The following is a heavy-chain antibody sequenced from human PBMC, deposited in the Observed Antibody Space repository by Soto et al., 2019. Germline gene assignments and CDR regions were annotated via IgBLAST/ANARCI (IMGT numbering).Heavy chain of an antibody. J-gene: IGHJ4*02. CDR1: GFTFSSYA. D-gene: IGHD3-3*01. V-gene: IGHV3-23*01. CDR3: AKDIPDQSDSPITIFGVVNIPFDY. Sequence: GGSLRLSCAASGFTFSSYAMSWVRQAPGKGLEWVSAISGSGGSTYYADSVKGRFTISRDNSKNTLYLQMNSLRAEDTAVYYCAKDIPDQSDSPITIFGVVNIPFDYWGQGTLVTVSS. CDR2: ISGSGGST.